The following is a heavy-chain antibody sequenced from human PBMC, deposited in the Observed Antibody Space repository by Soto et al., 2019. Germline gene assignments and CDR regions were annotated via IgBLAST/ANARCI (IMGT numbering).Heavy chain of an antibody. CDR2: ISCSGGST. CDR3: AKAGVAARPRTSYWYFDL. J-gene: IGHJ2*01. CDR1: GFTFSSYA. D-gene: IGHD6-6*01. V-gene: IGHV3-23*01. Sequence: EVQLLESGGGLVQPGGSLRLSCAASGFTFSSYAMSWVRQAPGKGLGWVSAISCSGGSTYYADSVKGRFTISRDNSKNTLCRQMNSLRAEDTAVYYCAKAGVAARPRTSYWYFDLWGRGTLVTVSS.